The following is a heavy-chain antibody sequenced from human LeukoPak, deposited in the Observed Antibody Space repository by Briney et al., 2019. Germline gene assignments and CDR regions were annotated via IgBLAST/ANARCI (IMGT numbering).Heavy chain of an antibody. CDR1: GFTVSSNY. Sequence: GGSLRLSCAASGFTVSSNYMSWVRQAPGKGLEWVSVIYSGGSTYYADSVQGRFTISRDNSKNTLYLQMNSLGAEDTAVYYCARAHYYYDSSPFDYWGQGTLVTVSS. V-gene: IGHV3-53*01. CDR2: IYSGGST. D-gene: IGHD3-22*01. CDR3: ARAHYYYDSSPFDY. J-gene: IGHJ4*02.